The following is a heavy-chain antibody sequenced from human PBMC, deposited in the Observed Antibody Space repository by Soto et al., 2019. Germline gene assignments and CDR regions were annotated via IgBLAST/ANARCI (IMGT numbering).Heavy chain of an antibody. Sequence: GGSLRLSCAAPGFTFDDYTMHWVRQAPGKGLEWVSLISWDGGSTYYADSVKGRFTISRDNSKNSLYLQMNSLRTEDTALYYCAKDGEDRSYYATDGWGQGPTVTLSS. CDR2: ISWDGGST. CDR3: AKDGEDRSYYATDG. J-gene: IGHJ6*02. CDR1: GFTFDDYT. V-gene: IGHV3-43*01.